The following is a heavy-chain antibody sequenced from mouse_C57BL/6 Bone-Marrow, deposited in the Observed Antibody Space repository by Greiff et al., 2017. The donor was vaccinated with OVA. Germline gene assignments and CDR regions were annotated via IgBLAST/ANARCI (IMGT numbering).Heavy chain of an antibody. D-gene: IGHD1-3*01. J-gene: IGHJ1*03. CDR3: TRRVPTKYFDV. Sequence: VQLQQSGAELMKPGASVKLSCKATGYTFTGYWIEWVKQRPGHGLEWIGEILPGSGSTNYNQKFKGKAILTADKSSSTAYMELRSLTSEDSAVYYCTRRVPTKYFDVWGTGTTLTVSS. CDR2: ILPGSGST. CDR1: GYTFTGYW. V-gene: IGHV1-9*01.